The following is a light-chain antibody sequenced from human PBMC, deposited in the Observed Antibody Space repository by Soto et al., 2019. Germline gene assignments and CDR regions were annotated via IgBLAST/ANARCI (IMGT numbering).Light chain of an antibody. Sequence: DIQMTQSPSSLSASLGDRVTITCRASQGIGVYLAWFRQRPGRVPNLLIYAASTLQSGVPSRFSGSGSGTDFTLTISSLQPEDVATYYCQKYNSAPLTFGGGTKVEIK. CDR3: QKYNSAPLT. V-gene: IGKV1-27*01. J-gene: IGKJ4*01. CDR1: QGIGVY. CDR2: AAS.